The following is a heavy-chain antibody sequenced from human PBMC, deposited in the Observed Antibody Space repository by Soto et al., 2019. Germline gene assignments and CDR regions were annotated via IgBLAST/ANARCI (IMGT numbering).Heavy chain of an antibody. CDR1: GFTFSSYS. Sequence: GGSLRLSCAASGFTFSSYSMSWVRQAPGKGLEWVSAISGSGGSTYYADSVKGRFTISRDNSKNTLYLQMNSLRAEDTAVYYCAKRSFTTTILWYSYDWGQGTLVTVSS. CDR2: ISGSGGST. CDR3: AKRSFTTTILWYSYD. V-gene: IGHV3-23*01. D-gene: IGHD2-21*01. J-gene: IGHJ4*02.